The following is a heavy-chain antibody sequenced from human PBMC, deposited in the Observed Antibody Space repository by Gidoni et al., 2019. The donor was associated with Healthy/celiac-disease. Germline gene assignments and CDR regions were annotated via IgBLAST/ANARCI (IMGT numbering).Heavy chain of an antibody. D-gene: IGHD2-15*01. CDR2: ISGSGGST. V-gene: IGHV3-23*01. J-gene: IGHJ1*01. CDR1: GFTFSIYA. CDR3: AKDLRHCSGDSCHRTIAEYFQH. Sequence: EVQLLESGGGLVQPGGSLRLSCAASGFTFSIYAMSWVRQGPGTGLEWVSAISGSGGSTYYADSVKGRFTISRDNSKNTLYLQMNSLRAEDTAVYYCAKDLRHCSGDSCHRTIAEYFQHWGQGTLVTVSS.